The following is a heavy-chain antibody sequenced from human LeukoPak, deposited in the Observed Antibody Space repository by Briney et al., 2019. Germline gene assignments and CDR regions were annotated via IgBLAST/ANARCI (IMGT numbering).Heavy chain of an antibody. CDR3: AKGLRWLQPYFDY. CDR1: GFTVSSNY. CDR2: IYSGGST. J-gene: IGHJ4*02. V-gene: IGHV3-53*01. Sequence: GGSLRLSCAASGFTVSSNYMSWVRQAPGKGLEWVSVIYSGGSTYYADSVKGRFTISRDNSKNTLYLQMNSLRAEDTAVYYCAKGLRWLQPYFDYWGQGTLVTVSS. D-gene: IGHD5-24*01.